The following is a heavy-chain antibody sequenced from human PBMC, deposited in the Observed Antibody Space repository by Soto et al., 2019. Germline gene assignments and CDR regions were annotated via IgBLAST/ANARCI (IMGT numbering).Heavy chain of an antibody. CDR3: ARDSAPGITGTTDY. D-gene: IGHD1-7*01. V-gene: IGHV1-3*01. Sequence: ASVKVSCKASGYTFTSYAMHWVRQAPGQRLEWMGWINAGNGNTKYSQKFQGRVTITRDTSASTAYMELSSLRSEDTAVYYCARDSAPGITGTTDYWGQGTLVTVSS. J-gene: IGHJ4*02. CDR2: INAGNGNT. CDR1: GYTFTSYA.